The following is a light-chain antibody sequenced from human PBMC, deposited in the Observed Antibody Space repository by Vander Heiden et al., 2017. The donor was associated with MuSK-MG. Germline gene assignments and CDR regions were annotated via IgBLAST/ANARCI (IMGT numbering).Light chain of an antibody. V-gene: IGLV3-21*02. CDR3: QVWDRSGGDHVV. Sequence: SYVLTQPPSVSVAPGQTATITCGGNNIGRKRVHWYQQKPGQAPVVVVYDDNDRPSGIPERFSGSNSVNTASPTISRVEAGDEAAYFCQVWDRSGGDHVVFGGGTQLTVL. CDR1: NIGRKR. CDR2: DDN. J-gene: IGLJ2*01.